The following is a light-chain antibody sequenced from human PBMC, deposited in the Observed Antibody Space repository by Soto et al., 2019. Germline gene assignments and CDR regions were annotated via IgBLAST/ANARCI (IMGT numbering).Light chain of an antibody. J-gene: IGKJ2*01. CDR2: AVF. CDR1: LSIGTY. V-gene: IGKV1-39*01. Sequence: DIQMAQSPSSLSASVGDRVSITCRASLSIGTYLNWYQQTPGQAPRLLIHAVFTLQSGVPSRFSGSGCGTEFTLTINSLQPEDSATDYCQPGYSSPQTFGQGTKLEI. CDR3: QPGYSSPQT.